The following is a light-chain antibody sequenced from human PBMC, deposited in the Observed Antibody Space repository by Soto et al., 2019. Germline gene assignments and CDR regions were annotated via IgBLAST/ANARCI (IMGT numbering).Light chain of an antibody. Sequence: QSVLTQPPSASATPGQRVTISCSGSSSNIGSNYVYWYQQLPGTAPKLLIYSNNQRPSGVPDRFSGSKSGTSASLAISGLRSEDEADYYCAAWDDSLSGYVFGTGTKLTVL. CDR1: SSNIGSNY. CDR2: SNN. V-gene: IGLV1-47*02. CDR3: AAWDDSLSGYV. J-gene: IGLJ1*01.